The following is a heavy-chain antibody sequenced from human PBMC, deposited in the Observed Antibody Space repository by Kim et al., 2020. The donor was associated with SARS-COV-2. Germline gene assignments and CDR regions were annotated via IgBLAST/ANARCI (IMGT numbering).Heavy chain of an antibody. CDR3: ARAYDRSNYLDY. Sequence: SETLSLTCAVYGGSFSGYYWSWIRQPPGKGLEWIGEINHSGSTNYNPSLKSRVTISVDTSKNQFSLKLSSVTAADTAVYYCARAYDRSNYLDYWGQGTLV. J-gene: IGHJ4*02. CDR1: GGSFSGYY. CDR2: INHSGST. D-gene: IGHD3-22*01. V-gene: IGHV4-34*01.